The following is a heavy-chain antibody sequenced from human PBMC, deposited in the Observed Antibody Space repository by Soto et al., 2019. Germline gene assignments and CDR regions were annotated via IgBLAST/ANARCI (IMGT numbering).Heavy chain of an antibody. CDR3: AREGYDFWSGYPLYGMDV. Sequence: SETLSLTCAVSGGSISSSNWWSWVRQPPGKGLEWIGEIYHSGSTNYNPSLKSRVTISVDKSKNQFSLKLSSVTAADTAVYYCAREGYDFWSGYPLYGMDVWGQGTTVTVSS. V-gene: IGHV4-4*02. D-gene: IGHD3-3*01. CDR2: IYHSGST. CDR1: GGSISSSNW. J-gene: IGHJ6*02.